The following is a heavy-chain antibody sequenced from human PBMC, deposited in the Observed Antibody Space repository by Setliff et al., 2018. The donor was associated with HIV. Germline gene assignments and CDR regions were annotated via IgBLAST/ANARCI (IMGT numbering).Heavy chain of an antibody. D-gene: IGHD3-3*01. V-gene: IGHV4-61*10. CDR3: ARGAHTPGQYYDFWSGPYYGMDV. CDR2: FDSSGST. Sequence: KASETLSLTCTVSGDSVRSSRYYWSWIRQPAGMGLEWIGRFDSSGSTNYNPSLKSRVTISVDTSKNQFSLKLSSVTAADTAVYYCARGAHTPGQYYDFWSGPYYGMDVWGQGTTVTVSS. CDR1: GDSVRSSRYY. J-gene: IGHJ6*02.